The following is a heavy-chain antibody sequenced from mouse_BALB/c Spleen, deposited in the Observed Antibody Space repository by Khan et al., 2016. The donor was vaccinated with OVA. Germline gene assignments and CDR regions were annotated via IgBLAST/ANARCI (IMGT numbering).Heavy chain of an antibody. J-gene: IGHJ3*01. Sequence: QVQLQQSGPELVKPGASLKVSCKASGYTFTDYVIGWVKQRTGQGLEWIGDIFPGSGTPYYTEKFKDKATLTADKSSNTAYMQLSSLTSEDDAAYVCARGGYSVFAYWGQGTLVTVSA. V-gene: IGHV1-81*01. CDR2: IFPGSGTP. CDR1: GYTFTDYV. D-gene: IGHD2-14*01. CDR3: ARGGYSVFAY.